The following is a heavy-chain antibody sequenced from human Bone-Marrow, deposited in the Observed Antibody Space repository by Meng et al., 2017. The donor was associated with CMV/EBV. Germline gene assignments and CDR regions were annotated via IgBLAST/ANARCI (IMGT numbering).Heavy chain of an antibody. Sequence: GSLRLSCTVYGGSFNAYYYNWFRQAPGKGLEWIGEINHSGSTNYNPSLKSRVTILVDKSKNQFSLRLTSVTAADTAVYYCASESATYLGGRIYYHGMDVWGQGTTVTVSS. CDR1: GGSFNAYY. CDR3: ASESATYLGGRIYYHGMDV. J-gene: IGHJ6*02. D-gene: IGHD1-26*01. CDR2: INHSGST. V-gene: IGHV4-34*01.